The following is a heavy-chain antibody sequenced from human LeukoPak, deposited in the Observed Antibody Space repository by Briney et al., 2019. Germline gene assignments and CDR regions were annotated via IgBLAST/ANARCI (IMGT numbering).Heavy chain of an antibody. V-gene: IGHV4-34*01. CDR2: INHSGGT. D-gene: IGHD2-2*01. CDR3: ARDIVVVPATFDP. J-gene: IGHJ5*02. Sequence: SETLSLTCAVYGGSFSGYYWSWIRQPPGKGLEWIGEINHSGGTNYNPSLKSRVTISVDTSKNQFSLKLSSVTAADTAVYYCARDIVVVPATFDPWGQGTLVTVSS. CDR1: GGSFSGYY.